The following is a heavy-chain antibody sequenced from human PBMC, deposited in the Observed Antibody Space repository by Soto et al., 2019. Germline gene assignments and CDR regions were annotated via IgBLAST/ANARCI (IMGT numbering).Heavy chain of an antibody. CDR3: ARDKVVVEATPMHRSQPNTVDTHFYAMDV. V-gene: IGHV4-30-4*01. D-gene: IGHD4-4*01. Sequence: PSETLSLTCSVSGASVSSDDHYWTWIRQTPGKGLEWIGYIHSSGSTEYNPSLRGRLTMFLDTSKSRFSLRLASVTAADTAVYYCARDKVVVEATPMHRSQPNTVDTHFYAMDVWGQGTTVTVSS. CDR2: IHSSGST. CDR1: GASVSSDDHY. J-gene: IGHJ6*02.